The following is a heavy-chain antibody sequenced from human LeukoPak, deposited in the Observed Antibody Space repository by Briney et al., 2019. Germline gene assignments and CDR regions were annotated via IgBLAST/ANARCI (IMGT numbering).Heavy chain of an antibody. D-gene: IGHD6-13*01. CDR3: ARPGGSIAAAPYYFDY. Sequence: SETLSLTCAVYGGSFSGYYWSWIRQPPGKGLEWIGEINHSGSTNYNPSLKSRVTISVDTSKNQFSLKLSSVTAADTAVYYCARPGGSIAAAPYYFDYWGQGTLVTVSS. CDR1: GGSFSGYY. V-gene: IGHV4-34*01. J-gene: IGHJ4*02. CDR2: INHSGST.